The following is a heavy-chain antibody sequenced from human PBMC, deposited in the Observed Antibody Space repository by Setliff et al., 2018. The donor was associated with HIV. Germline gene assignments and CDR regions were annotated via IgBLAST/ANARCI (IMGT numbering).Heavy chain of an antibody. CDR2: ISSSGSTI. J-gene: IGHJ4*02. CDR1: GFTFEDYG. CDR3: ARQTGYSGYGGVFDN. V-gene: IGHV3-48*03. D-gene: IGHD5-12*01. Sequence: GGSLRLSCAVSGFTFEDYGMSWVRQAPGKGLEWVSYISSSGSTIYYADSVKGRFTISRDNAKNSLYLQMNSLRAEDTAVYYCARQTGYSGYGGVFDNWGQGTLVTVSS.